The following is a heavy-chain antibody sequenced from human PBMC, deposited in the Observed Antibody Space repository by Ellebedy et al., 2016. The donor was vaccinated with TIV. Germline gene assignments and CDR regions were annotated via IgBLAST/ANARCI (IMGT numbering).Heavy chain of an antibody. CDR3: ARGLTGNAFDI. Sequence: MPSETLSLTCTVPAGSINSGDYYWSWIRQPPGKGLEWVGYIYYIGSAYYNSSPKGRVKISVDRSKKQISLELNAVTAADTAVYFCARGLTGNAFDIWGQGTMVTVSS. D-gene: IGHD1-20*01. J-gene: IGHJ3*02. CDR1: AGSINSGDYY. V-gene: IGHV4-30-4*01. CDR2: IYYIGSA.